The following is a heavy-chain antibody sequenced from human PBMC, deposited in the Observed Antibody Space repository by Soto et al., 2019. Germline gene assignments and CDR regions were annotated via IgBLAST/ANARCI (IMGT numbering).Heavy chain of an antibody. CDR1: GGTFSTST. D-gene: IGHD5-12*01. V-gene: IGHV1-69*08. CDR3: ARDSPLGSTFSGYDAIDS. J-gene: IGHJ4*02. Sequence: QVQLVQSGAEVKKPGSSVKVSCKASGGTFSTSTFTWVRQAPGQGLEWMGRTIPLLNVADYAQDFQGRLTMTAEKSTSTAYRECTSLTSKGTDVYYFARDSPLGSTFSGYDAIDSWGQGTLVTVSS. CDR2: TIPLLNVA.